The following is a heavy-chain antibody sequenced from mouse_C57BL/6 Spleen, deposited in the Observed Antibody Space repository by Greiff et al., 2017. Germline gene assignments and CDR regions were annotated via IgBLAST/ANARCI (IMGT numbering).Heavy chain of an antibody. Sequence: QVQLQQSGAELVKPGASVKISCKASGYAFSSYWMNWVKQRPGKGLEWIGQIYPGDGDTNYNGKFNGKATLTADKSSSTAYMQLSSLTSEDSAVYFCAREGYYYGSHWYCDVWGTGTTVTVSS. J-gene: IGHJ1*03. CDR1: GYAFSSYW. V-gene: IGHV1-80*01. CDR2: IYPGDGDT. CDR3: AREGYYYGSHWYCDV. D-gene: IGHD1-1*01.